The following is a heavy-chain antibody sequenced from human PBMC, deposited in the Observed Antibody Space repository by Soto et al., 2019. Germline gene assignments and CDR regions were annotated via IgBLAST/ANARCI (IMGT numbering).Heavy chain of an antibody. CDR1: GGSFSGYY. Sequence: LSLTCAVYGGSFSGYYWSWIRQPPGKGLEWIGEINHSGSTNYNPSLKSRVTISVDTSKNQFSLKLSSVTAADTAVYYCARAPRDVNWFDPWGQGTLVTVPS. V-gene: IGHV4-34*01. CDR2: INHSGST. J-gene: IGHJ5*02. CDR3: ARAPRDVNWFDP.